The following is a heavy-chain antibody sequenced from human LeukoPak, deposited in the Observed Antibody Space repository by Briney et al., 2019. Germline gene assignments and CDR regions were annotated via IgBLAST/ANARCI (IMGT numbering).Heavy chain of an antibody. J-gene: IGHJ3*02. CDR2: VSSSGRT. Sequence: SQTLSLTCTVSGDSISSGSFYWSWIRQAAGKGLEWIGRVSSSGRTTYNPSLKSRLTISITTSKNQFSLKVTSVTAADTAVYYCARDRWPDDAFDIWGQGTMVTVSS. CDR1: GDSISSGSFY. D-gene: IGHD5-24*01. CDR3: ARDRWPDDAFDI. V-gene: IGHV4-61*02.